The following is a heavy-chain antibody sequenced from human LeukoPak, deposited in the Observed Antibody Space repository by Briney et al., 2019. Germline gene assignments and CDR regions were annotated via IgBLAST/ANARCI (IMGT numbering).Heavy chain of an antibody. Sequence: SEILSLTCTVSGGSISSSSYYWGWIRQPPGKGLEWIGSIYYSGSTYYTPSLKSRVTISVDTSKNQFSLKLSSVTAADTAVYYCARHSRSGYSGYEDAFDIWGQGTMVTVSS. D-gene: IGHD5-12*01. CDR2: IYYSGST. CDR3: ARHSRSGYSGYEDAFDI. V-gene: IGHV4-39*01. CDR1: GGSISSSSYY. J-gene: IGHJ3*02.